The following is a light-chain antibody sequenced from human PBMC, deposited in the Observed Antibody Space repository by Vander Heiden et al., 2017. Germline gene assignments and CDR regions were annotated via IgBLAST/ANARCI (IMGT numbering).Light chain of an antibody. CDR2: VNSDGSH. CDR1: GGHTTYA. V-gene: IGLV4-69*01. Sequence: QIVLTQSPSASASLGDSVNLTRTLSGGHTTYAIAWHQTQSEKGPRFLMKVNSDGSHTKGDGIPDRFSGSTSGSERYLTISSLQSDDEADYYCQTWGSGIRVFGGGTKLTVL. CDR3: QTWGSGIRV. J-gene: IGLJ3*02.